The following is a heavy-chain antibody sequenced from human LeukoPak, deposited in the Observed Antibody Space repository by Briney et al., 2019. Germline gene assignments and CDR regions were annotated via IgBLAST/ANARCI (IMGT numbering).Heavy chain of an antibody. D-gene: IGHD6-19*01. V-gene: IGHV1-46*01. CDR2: INPSGGST. J-gene: IGHJ4*02. CDR1: GYTVTSYY. Sequence: ASVKVSCKASGYTVTSYYMHWVRQAPGQGLEWMGIINPSGGSTSYAQKFQGRVTMTRDTSTSTVYMELSSLRSEDTAVYYCASLYSGYDHEPQYSSGWYPFDYWGQGTLVTVSS. CDR3: ASLYSGYDHEPQYSSGWYPFDY.